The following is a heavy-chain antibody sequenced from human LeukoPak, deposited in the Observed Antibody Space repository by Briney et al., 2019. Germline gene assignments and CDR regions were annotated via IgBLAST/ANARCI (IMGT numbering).Heavy chain of an antibody. CDR1: GFTFWSYA. CDR2: ISGSGGST. CDR3: AKGGMSPVDY. J-gene: IGHJ4*02. D-gene: IGHD6-13*01. V-gene: IGHV3-23*01. Sequence: GALRLLCATPGFTFWSYAMEWVRQAPGEGVGGVSAISGSGGSTYYADSVKGRFTISRDNSKNTLYLQMNSLRAEDTAVYYCAKGGMSPVDYWGQGTLVTVSS.